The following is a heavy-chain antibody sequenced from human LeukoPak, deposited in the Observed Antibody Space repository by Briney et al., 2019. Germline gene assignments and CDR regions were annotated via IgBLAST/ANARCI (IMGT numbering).Heavy chain of an antibody. CDR1: GFTFSSYG. D-gene: IGHD2-15*01. V-gene: IGHV3-30*02. CDR2: IRYDGNNK. CDR3: AKGLKPALLSYYYYMDV. J-gene: IGHJ6*03. Sequence: TGGSLRLSCAASGFTFSSYGMHWVRQAPGKGLEWVAFIRYDGNNKYYADSVKGRFTISRDNSKNTLYLQMNSLRAEDTAVYYCAKGLKPALLSYYYYMDVWGKGTTVTVSS.